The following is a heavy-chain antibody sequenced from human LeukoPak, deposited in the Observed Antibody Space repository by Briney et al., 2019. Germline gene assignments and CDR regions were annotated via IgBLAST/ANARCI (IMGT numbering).Heavy chain of an antibody. V-gene: IGHV1-8*01. J-gene: IGHJ6*02. CDR3: ARWGATAYYYYYGMDV. CDR1: GYTFSSYD. CDR2: MSPNSGNT. Sequence: ASVKVSCKASGYTFSSYDINWVRQATGQGLEWMGWMSPNSGNTGYAQKFQGRVTMTRNTSISTAYLELSSLRSEDTAVYYCARWGATAYYYYYGMDVWGQGTTVTVSS. D-gene: IGHD4/OR15-4a*01.